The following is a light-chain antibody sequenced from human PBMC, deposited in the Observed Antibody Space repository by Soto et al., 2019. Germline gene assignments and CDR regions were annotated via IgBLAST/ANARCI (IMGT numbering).Light chain of an antibody. CDR1: QTVSSW. Sequence: DIQMTQSPSTLSASVGDRVTITCRASQTVSSWLAWYQQKPGKAPKLLIYDVSSLESGVPSRFSGSGSGTEFSITISSLQPDDFATYYCQQYCSYSRTFGQGTKVEVK. J-gene: IGKJ1*01. CDR3: QQYCSYSRT. CDR2: DVS. V-gene: IGKV1-5*01.